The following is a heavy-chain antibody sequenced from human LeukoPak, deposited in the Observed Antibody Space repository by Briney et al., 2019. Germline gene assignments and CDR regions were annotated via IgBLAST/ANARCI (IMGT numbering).Heavy chain of an antibody. J-gene: IGHJ4*02. CDR2: IKQDGSQE. CDR1: RFTLSTYW. Sequence: GGSLGLSCAASRFTLSTYWMSWVRQAPGKGLEWVAHIKQDGSQEYYVDSVKGRFTISRDSAKNSLYLQMNSLRAEDTAVYYCARGVPYDSWSGPHYSDYWGQGTLVTVSS. D-gene: IGHD3-3*01. CDR3: ARGVPYDSWSGPHYSDY. V-gene: IGHV3-7*01.